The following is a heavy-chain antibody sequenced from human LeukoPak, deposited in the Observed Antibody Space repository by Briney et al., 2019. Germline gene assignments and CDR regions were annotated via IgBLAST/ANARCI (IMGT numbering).Heavy chain of an antibody. CDR1: GGSFSGYY. CDR3: AKGPPYIVVVTPIGFFHY. D-gene: IGHD2-21*02. Sequence: SETLSLTCAVYGGSFSGYYWSWIRQPPGKGLEWIGEINHSGSTNYNPSLKSRVTISVDTSKNQFSLKLSSVTAADTAVYYCAKGPPYIVVVTPIGFFHYWGQGTLVTVSS. V-gene: IGHV4-34*01. CDR2: INHSGST. J-gene: IGHJ4*02.